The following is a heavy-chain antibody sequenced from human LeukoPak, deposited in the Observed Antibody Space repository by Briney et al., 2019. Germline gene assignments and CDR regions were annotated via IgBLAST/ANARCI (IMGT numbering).Heavy chain of an antibody. Sequence: GGSLRLSCAASGFTFRIYGMNWVRQAPGKGLEWVANIQQDGSEKYYVDSVKGRFTISRDNAKNSLYLQMNSLRAEDTAMFYCARAQKYGDLDYWGQGTLVTVSS. CDR2: IQQDGSEK. CDR3: ARAQKYGDLDY. CDR1: GFTFRIYG. D-gene: IGHD4-17*01. V-gene: IGHV3-7*01. J-gene: IGHJ4*02.